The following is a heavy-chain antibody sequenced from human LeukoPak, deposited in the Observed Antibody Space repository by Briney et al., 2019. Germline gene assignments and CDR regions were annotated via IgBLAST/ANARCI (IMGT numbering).Heavy chain of an antibody. J-gene: IGHJ3*02. CDR2: ISYDGSNK. CDR1: GFTFSSYG. D-gene: IGHD5-18*01. Sequence: GGSLRLSCAASGFTFSSYGMHWVRQAPGKGLEWVAVISYDGSNKYYADSVKGRFTISRDNSKNTLYLQMNSLRAEDTAVYYCARDPGYSYGYPDAFDIWGQGTMVTVSS. V-gene: IGHV3-30*03. CDR3: ARDPGYSYGYPDAFDI.